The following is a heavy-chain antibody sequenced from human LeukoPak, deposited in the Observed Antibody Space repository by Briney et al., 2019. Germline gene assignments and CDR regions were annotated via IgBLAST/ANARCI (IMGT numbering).Heavy chain of an antibody. V-gene: IGHV4-59*08. D-gene: IGHD2-15*01. Sequence: SETLSLTCTFSGGSITSYYWSWIRQPPGKGLEWIGYIYYSGSTNYNPSLKSRVTISVDTSKKYFSLKLNSVTAADTAVYYCARRYCSGGSCPWGFDSWGQGTLVTVSS. CDR2: IYYSGST. J-gene: IGHJ4*02. CDR1: GGSITSYY. CDR3: ARRYCSGGSCPWGFDS.